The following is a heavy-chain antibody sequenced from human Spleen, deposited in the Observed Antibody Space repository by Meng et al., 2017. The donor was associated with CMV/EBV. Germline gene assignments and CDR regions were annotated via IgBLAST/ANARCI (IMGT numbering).Heavy chain of an antibody. J-gene: IGHJ4*02. Sequence: ASVKVSCKASGYTFTDYYMHWVRQAPGQGLEWIGIIHPTGGSTSYHQKFQGRVTVTRDTSTSTVYMELSRLTSEDTAVYYCARDRTMTVVNPPDYWGQGTLVTVSS. CDR1: GYTFTDYY. V-gene: IGHV1-46*01. D-gene: IGHD3-22*01. CDR3: ARDRTMTVVNPPDY. CDR2: IHPTGGST.